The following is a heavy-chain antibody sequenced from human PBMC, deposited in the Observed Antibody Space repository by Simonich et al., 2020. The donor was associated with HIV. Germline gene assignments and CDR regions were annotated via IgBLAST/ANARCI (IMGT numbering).Heavy chain of an antibody. Sequence: QVQIQQWGAGLLKPSETLSLTCAVYGGSFSGYYWSWIRPPPGKGLEWIGEIKHSGSTNYNPSLKSRVTISVDTSKNQFSLKLSSVTAADTAVYYCARGFYQRLYYFDYWGQGTLVTVSS. CDR1: GGSFSGYY. J-gene: IGHJ4*02. D-gene: IGHD2-2*01. CDR2: IKHSGST. CDR3: ARGFYQRLYYFDY. V-gene: IGHV4-34*01.